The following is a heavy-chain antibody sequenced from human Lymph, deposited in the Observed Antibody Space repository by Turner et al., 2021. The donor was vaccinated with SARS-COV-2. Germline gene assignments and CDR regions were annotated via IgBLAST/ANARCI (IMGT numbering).Heavy chain of an antibody. Sequence: QVQLVESGGGVVQPGRSLRLSCAASGFTFSSYVMHWVRQAPGKGLEWVAVISYDGSNKYYADSVKGRFTISRDYSKNTLYLQMNSLGAEDTAIYYCARGVPEFDSWGQGTLVTVSS. J-gene: IGHJ5*01. CDR2: ISYDGSNK. CDR3: ARGVPEFDS. V-gene: IGHV3-30*04. CDR1: GFTFSSYV. D-gene: IGHD2-2*01.